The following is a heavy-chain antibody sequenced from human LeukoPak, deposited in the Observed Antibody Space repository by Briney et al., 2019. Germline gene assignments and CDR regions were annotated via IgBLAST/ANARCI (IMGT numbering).Heavy chain of an antibody. CDR3: ARGFIKLDY. CDR1: LFTLSSYW. D-gene: IGHD1-1*01. CDR2: IKQDGGEK. Sequence: GGALRLSCAASLFTLSSYWMSWVRQPPAKELEWVANIKQDGGEKYYVDSVKGRFTISRDNAKNSLYLQMNSLRAEDTAVYYCARGFIKLDYWGQGTLVTVSS. V-gene: IGHV3-7*01. J-gene: IGHJ4*02.